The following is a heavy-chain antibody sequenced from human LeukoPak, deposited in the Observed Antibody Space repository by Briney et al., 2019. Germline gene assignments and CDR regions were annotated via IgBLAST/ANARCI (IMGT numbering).Heavy chain of an antibody. CDR2: ISGRDGST. CDR3: AKAPVTSCRGAYCYPFDS. CDR1: GFTFSSFA. J-gene: IGHJ4*02. V-gene: IGHV3-23*01. D-gene: IGHD2-21*01. Sequence: GGSLRLSCAASGFTFSSFAMSWVRQAPGKGLEWVSGISGRDGSTYYADSVKGRFAISRDNSKNTLYLQMNSLRAEDTAVYFCAKAPVTSCRGAYCYPFDSWGQGTLVTVSS.